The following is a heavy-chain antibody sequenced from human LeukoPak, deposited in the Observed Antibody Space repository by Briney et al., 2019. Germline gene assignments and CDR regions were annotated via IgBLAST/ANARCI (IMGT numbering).Heavy chain of an antibody. J-gene: IGHJ3*01. Sequence: SETLSLTCAVYGGSFSGYYWSWIRQPPGKGLEWIGEINHSGSTNYNPSLKSRVTISVDTSKNQFPLKLSSVTAADTAVYYCARPSRIVGATSDWGQGTMVTVSS. D-gene: IGHD1-26*01. V-gene: IGHV4-34*01. CDR2: INHSGST. CDR1: GGSFSGYY. CDR3: ARPSRIVGATSD.